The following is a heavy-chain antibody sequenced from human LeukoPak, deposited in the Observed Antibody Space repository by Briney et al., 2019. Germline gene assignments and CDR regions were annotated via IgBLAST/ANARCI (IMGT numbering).Heavy chain of an antibody. D-gene: IGHD6-13*01. Sequence: PGGSLRLSCAASGFTFSDYYMSWVRQAPGKGLEWVSAISGSGGSTYYADSVKGRFTISRDNSNNTLYLQMNSLRAEDTAVYYCAKRMTGYSSSWSGNAFDIWGQGTMVTVSS. CDR3: AKRMTGYSSSWSGNAFDI. CDR2: ISGSGGST. J-gene: IGHJ3*02. CDR1: GFTFSDYY. V-gene: IGHV3-23*01.